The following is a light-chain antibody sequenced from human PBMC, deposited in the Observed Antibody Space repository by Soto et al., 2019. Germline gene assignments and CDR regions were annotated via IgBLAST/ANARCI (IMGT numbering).Light chain of an antibody. Sequence: IVLTQSPATLSLSPGERATLSCRASQRISRYLAWYQQKPGQAPRLLMYGASSRATGIPDRFSGSGAGTDFTLTITRLEPEDFAVYYCQQYASSRTFGQGTKVDI. CDR3: QQYASSRT. V-gene: IGKV3-20*01. J-gene: IGKJ1*01. CDR2: GAS. CDR1: QRISRY.